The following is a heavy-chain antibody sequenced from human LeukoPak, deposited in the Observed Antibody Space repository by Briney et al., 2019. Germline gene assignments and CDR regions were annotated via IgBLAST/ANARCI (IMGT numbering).Heavy chain of an antibody. V-gene: IGHV4-59*01. Sequence: SETLSLTCTVSGGSTSSYYWSWIRQPPGKGLEWIGYIYYSGTTNYNPSLESRVTMSLDTSKNQFTLNLTSVTVADTAVYYCARDFYYYDSSGYYYYYFDIWGRGTLVTVSS. CDR1: GGSTSSYY. J-gene: IGHJ4*02. CDR3: ARDFYYYDSSGYYYYYFDI. CDR2: IYYSGTT. D-gene: IGHD3-22*01.